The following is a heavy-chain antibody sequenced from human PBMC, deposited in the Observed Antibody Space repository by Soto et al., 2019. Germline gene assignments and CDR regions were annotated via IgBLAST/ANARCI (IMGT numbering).Heavy chain of an antibody. CDR1: GYTFTSYG. Sequence: ASVKVSCKASGYTFTSYGISWVRQAPGQGLELMGWISAYNGNTNYAQKLQGRVTMTTDTSTSTAYMELRSLRSDDTAVYYCAREGVSYRAWWGPFDYYGMDVWGQGTTVTVYS. V-gene: IGHV1-18*04. J-gene: IGHJ6*02. CDR3: AREGVSYRAWWGPFDYYGMDV. CDR2: ISAYNGNT. D-gene: IGHD2-8*02.